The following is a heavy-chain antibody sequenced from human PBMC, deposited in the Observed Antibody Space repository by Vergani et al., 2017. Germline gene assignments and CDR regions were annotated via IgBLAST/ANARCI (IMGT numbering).Heavy chain of an antibody. V-gene: IGHV4-59*01. Sequence: QVQLQQWGAGLLKPSETLSLTCTVSGGSISSYYWSWIRQPPGKGLEWIGYIYYSGSTNYNPSLKSRVTISVDTSKNQFSLKLSSVTAADTAVYYCARATSGDIVLVPASIGNYYYYYMDVWGKGTTVTVSS. J-gene: IGHJ6*03. CDR3: ARATSGDIVLVPASIGNYYYYYMDV. CDR2: IYYSGST. CDR1: GGSISSYY. D-gene: IGHD2-2*02.